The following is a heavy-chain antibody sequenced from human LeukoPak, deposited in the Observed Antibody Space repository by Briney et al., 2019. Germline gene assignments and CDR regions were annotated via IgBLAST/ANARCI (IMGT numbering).Heavy chain of an antibody. D-gene: IGHD6-13*01. J-gene: IGHJ6*02. CDR3: AKPSLREQQLIYGMDV. V-gene: IGHV3-30*18. CDR2: ISYDGSNK. Sequence: GRSLRLSCAASGFTFSSYGMHWVRQAPGKGLEWVAVISYDGSNKYYADPVKGRSTISRDNSKNTLYLQMNSLRAEDTAVYYCAKPSLREQQLIYGMDVWGQGTAVTVSS. CDR1: GFTFSSYG.